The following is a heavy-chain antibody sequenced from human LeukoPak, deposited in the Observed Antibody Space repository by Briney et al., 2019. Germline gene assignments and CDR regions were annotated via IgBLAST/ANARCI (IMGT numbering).Heavy chain of an antibody. V-gene: IGHV1-8*01. CDR3: VRDSPARGDPPPH. Sequence: GASVKVSCKAPGYTFTSYDINWVRQATGQGLEWMGWMNPNSGNTGYAQKFQDRVTMTRNTSISTAYMELSSLRSEDTAVYYCVRDSPARGDPPPHWGQGTLVTVSS. CDR2: MNPNSGNT. D-gene: IGHD3-10*01. CDR1: GYTFTSYD. J-gene: IGHJ1*01.